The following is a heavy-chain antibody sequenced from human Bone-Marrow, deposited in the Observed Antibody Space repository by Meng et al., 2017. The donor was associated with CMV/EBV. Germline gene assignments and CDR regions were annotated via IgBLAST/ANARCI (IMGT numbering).Heavy chain of an antibody. Sequence: ASVKVSCKASGYTFTGYYMHWVRQAPGQGLEWMGWINPNSGGTNYAQKFQGRVTMTRDTSISTAYMELSRLRSEDTAVYYCAIKLEPTGHYGMDVWGQGTTVTVSS. CDR1: GYTFTGYY. D-gene: IGHD1-1*01. CDR3: AIKLEPTGHYGMDV. V-gene: IGHV1-2*02. J-gene: IGHJ6*02. CDR2: INPNSGGT.